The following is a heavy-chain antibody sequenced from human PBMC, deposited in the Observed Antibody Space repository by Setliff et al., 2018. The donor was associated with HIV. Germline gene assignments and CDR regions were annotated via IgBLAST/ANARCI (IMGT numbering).Heavy chain of an antibody. Sequence: RASVKVSCKASGYTFTGHYLHWVRQAPGQGLEWLGWVNPNSGDAIYAQNFQGRVTMTRDTSINAAYMELRGLRSDDTAVYYCARNFGLSPSGEYYYYYGMDIWGQGTTVTAP. D-gene: IGHD1-26*01. CDR3: ARNFGLSPSGEYYYYYGMDI. CDR1: GYTFTGHY. V-gene: IGHV1-2*02. J-gene: IGHJ6*02. CDR2: VNPNSGDA.